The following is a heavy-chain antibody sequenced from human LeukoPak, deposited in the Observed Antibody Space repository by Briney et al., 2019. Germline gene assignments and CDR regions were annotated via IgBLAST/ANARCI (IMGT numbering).Heavy chain of an antibody. D-gene: IGHD4-11*01. J-gene: IGHJ4*02. CDR1: GFTFSSYA. CDR3: ARDPSKDYFDY. CDR2: ISYDGSNK. V-gene: IGHV3-30*04. Sequence: GGSLRLSCAASGFTFSSYAMHWVRQAPGKGLEWVAVISYDGSNKYYADSVKGRFTISRDNSKDTLYLQMNSLRAEDTAVYYCARDPSKDYFDYWGQGTLVTVSS.